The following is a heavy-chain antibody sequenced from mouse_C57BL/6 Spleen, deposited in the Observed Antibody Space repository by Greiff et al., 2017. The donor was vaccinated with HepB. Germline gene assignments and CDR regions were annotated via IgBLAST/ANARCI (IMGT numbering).Heavy chain of an antibody. D-gene: IGHD2-5*01. Sequence: VQLQQSGAELVMPGASVKLSCKASGYTFTSYWMHWVKQRPGQGLEWIGEIDPSDSYTNYNQKFKGKSTLTVDKSSSTAYMQLSSLTSEDSAVYYCARTYYSNGAMDYWGQRTSVTVSS. V-gene: IGHV1-69*01. CDR2: IDPSDSYT. CDR1: GYTFTSYW. J-gene: IGHJ4*01. CDR3: ARTYYSNGAMDY.